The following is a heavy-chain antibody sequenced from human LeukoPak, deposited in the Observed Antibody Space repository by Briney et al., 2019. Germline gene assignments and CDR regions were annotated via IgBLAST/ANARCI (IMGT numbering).Heavy chain of an antibody. J-gene: IGHJ4*02. CDR1: GYTFTGYY. V-gene: IGHV1-2*04. CDR2: INPNSGGT. Sequence: ASVKVSCKASGYTFTGYYMHWVRQAPGQGLEWMGWINPNSGGTNYAQKFQGWVTMTRDTSISTAYMELSRLRSDDTAVYYCARGSRGGKITPEFDYWGQGPLVTVS. CDR3: ARGSRGGKITPEFDY. D-gene: IGHD4-23*01.